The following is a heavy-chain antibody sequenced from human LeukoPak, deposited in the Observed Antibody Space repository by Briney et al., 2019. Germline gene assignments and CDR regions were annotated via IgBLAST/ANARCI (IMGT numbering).Heavy chain of an antibody. V-gene: IGHV1-69-2*01. CDR3: ASAVAGAIDY. D-gene: IGHD6-19*01. Sequence: ATVKISCKTSGYTFTDYYIHWVQQAPGKGLEWMGRVDPEDDKTSFAGKFQGRVTINADTSADTAYMELRNLTSEDTAIYYCASAVAGAIDYWGQGTLVTVSP. CDR2: VDPEDDKT. CDR1: GYTFTDYY. J-gene: IGHJ4*02.